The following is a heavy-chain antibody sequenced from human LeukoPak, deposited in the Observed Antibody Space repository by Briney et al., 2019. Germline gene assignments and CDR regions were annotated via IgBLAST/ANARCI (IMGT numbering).Heavy chain of an antibody. CDR3: ARDHDYQSFDY. CDR1: GFTFSSYA. J-gene: IGHJ4*02. D-gene: IGHD4-11*01. CDR2: IKEDGSVK. V-gene: IGHV3-7*01. Sequence: GGSLRLSCAASGFTFSSYAMSWVRQAPGKGLEWMANIKEDGSVKYYVDSLEGRFTISRGNAKNSLYLQMNSLRAEDTAVYYCARDHDYQSFDYWGQGTLVTVSS.